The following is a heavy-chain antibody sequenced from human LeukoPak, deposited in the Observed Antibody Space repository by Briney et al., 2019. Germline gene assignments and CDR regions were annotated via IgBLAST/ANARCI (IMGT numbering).Heavy chain of an antibody. CDR3: AMGPPSIYGGVNWYFDL. D-gene: IGHD4-23*01. V-gene: IGHV3-7*01. Sequence: GGSLRLSCAASGFTFSSYWMIWVRQAPGKGLEWVANIKQDGSEKYYVDSVKGRFTISRDNAKNSLYLQMNSPRAEDTAVYSCAMGPPSIYGGVNWYFDLWGRGTLVTVSS. CDR1: GFTFSSYW. J-gene: IGHJ2*01. CDR2: IKQDGSEK.